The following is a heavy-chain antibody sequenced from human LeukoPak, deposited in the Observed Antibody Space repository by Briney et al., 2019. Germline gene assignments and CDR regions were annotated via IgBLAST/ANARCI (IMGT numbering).Heavy chain of an antibody. CDR2: ISYDGSNK. Sequence: GRSLRLSCAASGFTFSSYAMHWVRQAPGKGLEWVAVISYDGSNKYYADSVKGRFTISRDNSKNTLYLQMNSLRAEDTAVYYCASIAVAGNDYWGQGTLVTVSS. CDR1: GFTFSSYA. CDR3: ASIAVAGNDY. V-gene: IGHV3-30-3*01. D-gene: IGHD6-19*01. J-gene: IGHJ4*02.